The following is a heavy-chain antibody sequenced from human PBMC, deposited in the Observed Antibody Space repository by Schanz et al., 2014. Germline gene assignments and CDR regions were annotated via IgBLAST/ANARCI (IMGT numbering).Heavy chain of an antibody. CDR3: AKKVPAYNPFDS. Sequence: VQLVDSGGGLVQPGGSLRLSCAASGFTFSSYAMTWVRQAPGMGLEWVSAISGRDGSTYYADSVKGRFTISRDNSKNTLYLQMDSLRAEDTAVYFCAKKVPAYNPFDSWGQGTLVTVSS. J-gene: IGHJ4*02. V-gene: IGHV3-23*04. CDR2: ISGRDGST. D-gene: IGHD1-1*01. CDR1: GFTFSSYA.